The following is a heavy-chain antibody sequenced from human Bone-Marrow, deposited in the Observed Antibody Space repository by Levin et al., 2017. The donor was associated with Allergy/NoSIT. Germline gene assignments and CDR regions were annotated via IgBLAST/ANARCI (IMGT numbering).Heavy chain of an antibody. D-gene: IGHD1-1*01. J-gene: IGHJ6*02. Sequence: SVKVSCKASGDTFNNYLISWVRQAPGQGLEWIGGITFIFQSSTYAQKFQGRVTITADESTTTTYMEMRSLTSEDTALYYCATNKLPTTENSPGYYAMDVWGQGTTVTVSS. CDR2: ITFIFQSS. CDR3: ATNKLPTTENSPGYYAMDV. V-gene: IGHV1-69*13. CDR1: GDTFNNYL.